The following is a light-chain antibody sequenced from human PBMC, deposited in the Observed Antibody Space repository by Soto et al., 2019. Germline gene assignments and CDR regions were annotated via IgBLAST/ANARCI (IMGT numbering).Light chain of an antibody. J-gene: IGKJ4*01. V-gene: IGKV3-20*01. CDR1: QSVSSSY. CDR2: GAS. CDR3: QQYGSPLT. Sequence: EIVLTQSPGTLSLSPGXRATLSCRASQSVSSSYLAWYQQKPGQAPRLLIYGASSRATGIPDRFSGSGSGTDFTLTISRLEPEDFAVYYCQQYGSPLTFGGGTKVDIK.